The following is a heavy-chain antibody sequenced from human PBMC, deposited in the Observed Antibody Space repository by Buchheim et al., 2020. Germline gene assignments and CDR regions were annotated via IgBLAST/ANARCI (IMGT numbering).Heavy chain of an antibody. CDR2: ISAAGDT. CDR1: GFTFSNYD. CDR3: ARDDGV. J-gene: IGHJ6*02. D-gene: IGHD5-24*01. V-gene: IGHV3-13*01. Sequence: EVQLVESGGGLVPPGGSLRLSCAASGFTFSNYDMHWIHQSTREGLEWVAAISAAGDTYYLGSLRGRFTISRENAKNSLYLQINSLRAEDTALYYCARDDGVWGQGTT.